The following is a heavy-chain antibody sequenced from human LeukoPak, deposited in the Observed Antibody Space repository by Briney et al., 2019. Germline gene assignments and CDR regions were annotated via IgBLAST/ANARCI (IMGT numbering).Heavy chain of an antibody. D-gene: IGHD4-23*01. Sequence: NPSETLSLTCSVYGGSLDGYYWSWIRQPPGKGLEWIGEISHSGTTNYNPSLTSRVTMSLDTSKNQLSLKLNSATAADTAVYYCARDFSRRPTVVTPDYWGQGTLVTVSS. V-gene: IGHV4-34*01. CDR3: ARDFSRRPTVVTPDY. J-gene: IGHJ4*02. CDR1: GGSLDGYY. CDR2: ISHSGTT.